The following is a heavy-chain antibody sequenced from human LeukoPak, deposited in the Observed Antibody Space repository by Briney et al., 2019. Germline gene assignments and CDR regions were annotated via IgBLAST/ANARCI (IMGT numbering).Heavy chain of an antibody. CDR3: ASGGYSYRGYYFDY. Sequence: PGGSLRLSCAASGFTFSSYRMNWVRQAPGKGLEWVSYISSSSSTIYYADSVEGRFTISRDNAKNSLYLQMNSLRDEDTAVYYCASGGYSYRGYYFDYWGQGTLVTVSS. D-gene: IGHD5-18*01. J-gene: IGHJ4*02. CDR1: GFTFSSYR. V-gene: IGHV3-48*02. CDR2: ISSSSSTI.